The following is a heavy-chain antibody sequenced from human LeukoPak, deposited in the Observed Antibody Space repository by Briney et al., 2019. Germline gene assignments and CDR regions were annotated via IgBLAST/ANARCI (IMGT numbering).Heavy chain of an antibody. CDR2: IKQDGSEK. J-gene: IGHJ4*02. CDR1: GFIFSSYW. Sequence: GGPLTLSCVPCGFIFSSYWMSCVRQAPGKGVEWVANIKQDGSEKYYVGSVKGRFIISRDNAKNSLYLQMNSLRAEDTAVYYCARAMEPYYDSNGCDYWGQGTPVTVSS. D-gene: IGHD3-22*01. V-gene: IGHV3-7*01. CDR3: ARAMEPYYDSNGCDY.